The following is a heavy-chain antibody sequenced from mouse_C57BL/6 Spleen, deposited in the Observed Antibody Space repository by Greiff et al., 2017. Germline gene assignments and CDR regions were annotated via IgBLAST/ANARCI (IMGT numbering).Heavy chain of an antibody. D-gene: IGHD1-1*01. CDR1: GYTFTSYW. V-gene: IGHV1-53*01. CDR2: INPSNGGT. J-gene: IGHJ4*01. CDR3: ARTLYYGSSLYAMDY. Sequence: QVQLKQPGTELVKPGASVKLSCKASGYTFTSYWMHWVKQRPGQGLEWIGNINPSNGGTNYNEKFKSKATLTVDKSSSTAYMQLSSLTSEDSAVYYCARTLYYGSSLYAMDYWGQGTSVTVSS.